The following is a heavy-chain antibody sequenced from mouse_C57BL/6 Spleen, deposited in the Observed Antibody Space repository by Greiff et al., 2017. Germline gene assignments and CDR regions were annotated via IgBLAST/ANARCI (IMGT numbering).Heavy chain of an antibody. CDR2: IDPENGDT. V-gene: IGHV14-4*01. CDR3: TKTDGYYEAY. J-gene: IGHJ3*01. CDR1: GFNIKDDY. D-gene: IGHD2-3*01. Sequence: EVQLVESGAELVRPGASVKLSCTASGFNIKDDYMHWVKQRPEQGLEWIGWIDPENGDTEYASKFQGKATRTADTSSNTASLQLSSLTSEDTAVYYCTKTDGYYEAYWGQGTLVTVSA.